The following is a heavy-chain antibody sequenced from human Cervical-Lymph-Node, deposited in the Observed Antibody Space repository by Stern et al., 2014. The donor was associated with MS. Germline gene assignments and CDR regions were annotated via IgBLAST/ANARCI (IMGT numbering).Heavy chain of an antibody. J-gene: IGHJ5*02. CDR2: IYYSGST. D-gene: IGHD6-13*01. CDR3: ARAGSPLNWFDP. Sequence: VQLVESGPGLVKPSETLSLTCTVSGGSISSYYWSWIRQPPGKGLEWIGYIYYSGSTNYNPSLKSRVTISVDTSKNQFSLKLSSVTAADTAVYYCARAGSPLNWFDPWGQGTLVTVSS. V-gene: IGHV4-59*01. CDR1: GGSISSYY.